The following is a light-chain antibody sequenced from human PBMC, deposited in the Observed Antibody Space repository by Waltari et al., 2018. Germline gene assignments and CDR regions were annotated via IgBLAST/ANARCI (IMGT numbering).Light chain of an antibody. CDR2: KVS. J-gene: IGKJ1*01. V-gene: IGKV2-30*02. CDR3: MQATNWPLT. Sequence: DVVMTQSPLSLPVSLGQPASISCRSSQSLLHTDGHTYLNWFQQRPGQSPRRLIYKVSNRDSGVPDRFSGSGSDTAFTLKISRVEAQDVGIYYCMQATNWPLTFGQGTKVEIQ. CDR1: QSLLHTDGHTY.